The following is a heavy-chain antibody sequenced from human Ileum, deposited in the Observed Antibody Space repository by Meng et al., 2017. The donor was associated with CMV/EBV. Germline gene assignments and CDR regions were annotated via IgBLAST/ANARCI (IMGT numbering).Heavy chain of an antibody. CDR2: IYWDDDK. CDR1: GFSRNNNEVG. Sequence: VKRLVPPLVKPTQTLTLTCTFYGFSRNNNEVGVGWIRKPPGKALEWLALIYWDDDKRYSPSLKSRLTISKDTSGNHVVLTMTNMDPVDTATYYCAHGYADPSYYFDYWGQGTLVTVSS. CDR3: AHGYADPSYYFDY. D-gene: IGHD4-17*01. V-gene: IGHV2-5*02. J-gene: IGHJ4*02.